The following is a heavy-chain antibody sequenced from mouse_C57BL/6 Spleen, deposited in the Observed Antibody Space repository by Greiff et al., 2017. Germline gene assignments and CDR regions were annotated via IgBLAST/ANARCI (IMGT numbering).Heavy chain of an antibody. CDR3: AREEGQLRLQIFDY. CDR1: GYTFTSYW. CDR2: INPSNGGT. Sequence: VQLQQSGTELVKPGASVKLSCKASGYTFTSYWMHWVKQRPGQGLEWIGNINPSNGGTNYNEKFKSKATLTVDKSSSTAYMQLSSLTSEDSAVYYCAREEGQLRLQIFDYWGQGTTLTVSS. J-gene: IGHJ2*01. V-gene: IGHV1-53*01. D-gene: IGHD3-2*02.